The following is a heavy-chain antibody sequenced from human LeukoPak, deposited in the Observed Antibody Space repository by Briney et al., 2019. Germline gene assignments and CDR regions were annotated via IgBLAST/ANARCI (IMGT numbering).Heavy chain of an antibody. Sequence: SVKVSCKASGYTFTSYDINWVRQATGQGLEWVGGIIPIFGTANYAQKFQGRVTITADKSTSTAYMELSSLRSEDTAVYYCARGPDSSGYVRYFQHWGQGTLVTVSS. CDR2: IIPIFGTA. J-gene: IGHJ1*01. CDR3: ARGPDSSGYVRYFQH. V-gene: IGHV1-69*06. CDR1: GYTFTSYD. D-gene: IGHD3-22*01.